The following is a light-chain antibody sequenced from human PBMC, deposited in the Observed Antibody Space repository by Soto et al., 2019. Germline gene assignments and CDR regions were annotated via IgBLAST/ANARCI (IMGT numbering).Light chain of an antibody. CDR1: SSDVGGYNY. CDR2: DVT. Sequence: QSALTQPPSASGSPGQSVTISCTGTSSDVGGYNYVSWYQQHPGKAPKLMIYDVTRRPSGVPDRFSGSKSGNTASLTVSGLQAEDEADYYCTSYAGSNNFVAFGGGTEVTVL. J-gene: IGLJ2*01. V-gene: IGLV2-8*01. CDR3: TSYAGSNNFVA.